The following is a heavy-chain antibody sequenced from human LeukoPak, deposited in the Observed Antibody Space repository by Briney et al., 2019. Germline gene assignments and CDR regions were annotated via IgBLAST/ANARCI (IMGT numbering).Heavy chain of an antibody. CDR3: ARGSMATDY. Sequence: PGGSLRLSCAASGFTFSSYEMNWVRQAPGKGLEWVSYISSSGSTIYYADSVKGRFTISRDNAKNSLYLQMNSLRAEDTAVYFCARGSMATDYWGQGTQVTVSS. CDR2: ISSSGSTI. D-gene: IGHD5-24*01. V-gene: IGHV3-48*03. CDR1: GFTFSSYE. J-gene: IGHJ4*02.